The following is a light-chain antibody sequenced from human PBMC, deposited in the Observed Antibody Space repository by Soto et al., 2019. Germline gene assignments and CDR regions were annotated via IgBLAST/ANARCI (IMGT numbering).Light chain of an antibody. J-gene: IGKJ3*01. Sequence: EIVLTQSPGTLSLSPGERATLSCRASQSVSSNYLTWYQQKPGQAPSLLIFGASSRATSIPDRFSGSGSGTDFPLTISRLEPEDFAVYYCQQYGSSPFTFGPGTKVDIK. CDR2: GAS. CDR1: QSVSSNY. V-gene: IGKV3-20*01. CDR3: QQYGSSPFT.